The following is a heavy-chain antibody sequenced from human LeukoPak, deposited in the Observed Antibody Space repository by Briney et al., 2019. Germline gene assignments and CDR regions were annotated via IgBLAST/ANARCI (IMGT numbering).Heavy chain of an antibody. J-gene: IGHJ4*02. CDR3: ARDIYGDYFDY. V-gene: IGHV3-30*04. CDR1: GFTFSSYA. CDR2: ISYDGSNK. D-gene: IGHD4-17*01. Sequence: GGSLRLSCAASGFTFSSYAMHWVRQAPGKGLEWVAVISYDGSNKYYADSVKGRFTISRDNSKNTLYLQMNSLRAEDTAVYYCARDIYGDYFDYWGRGTLVTVSS.